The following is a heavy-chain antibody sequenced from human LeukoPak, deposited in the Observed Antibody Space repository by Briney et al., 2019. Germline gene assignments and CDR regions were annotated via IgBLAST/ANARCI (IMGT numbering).Heavy chain of an antibody. CDR3: ARGRGPYYFDY. CDR2: ISYDGSNK. J-gene: IGHJ4*02. Sequence: PGGSLRLSCAASGFTVSSNYMSWVRQAPGKGLEWVAVISYDGSNKYYADSVKGRFTISRDNSKNTLYLQMNSLRAEDTAVYYCARGRGPYYFDYWGQGTLVTVSS. V-gene: IGHV3-30-3*01. CDR1: GFTVSSNY.